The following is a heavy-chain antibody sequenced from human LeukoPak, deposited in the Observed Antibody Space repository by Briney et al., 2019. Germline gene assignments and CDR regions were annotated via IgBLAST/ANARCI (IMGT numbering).Heavy chain of an antibody. J-gene: IGHJ4*02. CDR3: ARGRLTYYYDSSGYPFDY. D-gene: IGHD3-22*01. CDR2: ISSTAYTI. V-gene: IGHV3-48*04. Sequence: GGSLRLSCAASGFTFSSYGMHWVRQAPGKGLEWVSYISSTAYTIFYADSVKGRFTISRDNAKNSLYLQMNSLRAEDTAVYYCARGRLTYYYDSSGYPFDYWGQGTLVTVSS. CDR1: GFTFSSYG.